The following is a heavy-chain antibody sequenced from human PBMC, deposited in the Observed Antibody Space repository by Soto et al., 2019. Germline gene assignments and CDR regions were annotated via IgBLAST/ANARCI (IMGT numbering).Heavy chain of an antibody. CDR3: ARDPAPIGWYDY. V-gene: IGHV3-74*01. CDR2: INSDGSSA. D-gene: IGHD6-19*01. J-gene: IGHJ4*02. Sequence: GGSLRLSCAASGVPFSSYWMHWVRQAPGKGLVWVSRINSDGSSAVYADSVKGRFTISRDNAKNKLYLQMNILRTEDMAVYYCARDPAPIGWYDYWGQGTLVTSP. CDR1: GVPFSSYW.